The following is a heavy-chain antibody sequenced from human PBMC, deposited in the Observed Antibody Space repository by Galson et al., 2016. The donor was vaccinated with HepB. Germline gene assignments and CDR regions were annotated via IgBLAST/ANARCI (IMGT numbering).Heavy chain of an antibody. Sequence: SLRLSCAASGFTFSGYWMHWVRQGPGKGLEWVSRINSGGSFSSHADSVKGRFTISRDNVKNTLYLRMNGLRAEDSAVYYCARDGEGVRGALVDYWGQGVLVTVSS. D-gene: IGHD3-10*01. CDR2: INSGGSFS. CDR3: ARDGEGVRGALVDY. J-gene: IGHJ4*02. CDR1: GFTFSGYW. V-gene: IGHV3-74*01.